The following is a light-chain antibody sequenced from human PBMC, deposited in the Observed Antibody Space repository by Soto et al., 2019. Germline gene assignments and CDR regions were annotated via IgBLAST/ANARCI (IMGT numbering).Light chain of an antibody. V-gene: IGKV3-20*01. CDR2: GAS. J-gene: IGKJ4*01. Sequence: EIVLTQSRGTLSLSPGEGATLSCRASQSVSSSYLAWYQQKPGQAPRLLIYGASSRATGIPDRFSGSGSGTDFTLTISRLEPEDFAVYYCQQYGSSPLTFGGGTKVDIK. CDR3: QQYGSSPLT. CDR1: QSVSSSY.